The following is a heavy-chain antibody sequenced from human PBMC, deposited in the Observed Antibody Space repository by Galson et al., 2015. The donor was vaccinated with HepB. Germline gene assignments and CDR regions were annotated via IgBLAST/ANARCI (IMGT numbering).Heavy chain of an antibody. J-gene: IGHJ4*02. Sequence: CAISGDSVSSNSAAWNWIRQSPSRGLEWLGRTYYRSKWYNDYAVSVKSRITINPDTSKNQFSLQLNSVTPEDTAVYYCARDLEAVAGTGLDYWGQGTLVTVSS. CDR1: GDSVSSNSAA. CDR2: TYYRSKWYN. CDR3: ARDLEAVAGTGLDY. D-gene: IGHD6-19*01. V-gene: IGHV6-1*01.